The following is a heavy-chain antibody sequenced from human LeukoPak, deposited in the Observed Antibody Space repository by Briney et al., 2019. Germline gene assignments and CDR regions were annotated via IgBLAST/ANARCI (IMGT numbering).Heavy chain of an antibody. V-gene: IGHV4-31*01. CDR1: GGSISSGGYY. J-gene: IGHJ4*02. Sequence: PSETLSLTCTVSGGSISSGGYYWSWIRQHPGKGLEWIGYIHNSGSTYYNPSLKSPVSISVDTSKSHFSLRLSSVTAADTAVYYCARGEYYDSGSYYPGDYWGQGTLVTVSS. D-gene: IGHD3-10*01. CDR3: ARGEYYDSGSYYPGDY. CDR2: IHNSGST.